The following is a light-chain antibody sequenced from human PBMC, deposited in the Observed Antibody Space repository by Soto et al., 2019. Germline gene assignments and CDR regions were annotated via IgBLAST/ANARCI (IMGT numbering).Light chain of an antibody. Sequence: EIVLTHSPGTLSLSPGERATLSCRAIQSVSSSYLAWYQQKPCQAPRLLIYGASSRATGIPDRFSGSGSGTDFTLTISRLEPEDLAVYYCQQYGSSPTFGQGTKVESK. CDR1: QSVSSSY. CDR3: QQYGSSPT. V-gene: IGKV3-20*01. J-gene: IGKJ1*01. CDR2: GAS.